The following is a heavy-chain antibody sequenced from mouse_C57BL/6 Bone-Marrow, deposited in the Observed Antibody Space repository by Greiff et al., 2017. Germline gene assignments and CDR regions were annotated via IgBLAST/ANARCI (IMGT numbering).Heavy chain of an antibody. Sequence: QVQLQQSGAELVRPGTSVKVSCKASGYAFTNYLIEWVKQRPGQGLEWIGVINPGSGGTNYNEKFKGKATLTADKSSSTAYMQLSSLTSEDSAVYFCAREVYYGNPYYFDYWGQGTTLTVSS. D-gene: IGHD1-1*01. V-gene: IGHV1-54*01. CDR3: AREVYYGNPYYFDY. J-gene: IGHJ2*01. CDR1: GYAFTNYL. CDR2: INPGSGGT.